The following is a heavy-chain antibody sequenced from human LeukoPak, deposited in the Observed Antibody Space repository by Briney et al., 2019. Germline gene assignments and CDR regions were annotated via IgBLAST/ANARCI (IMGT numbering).Heavy chain of an antibody. CDR3: AKSSMVRGVIVPFDY. CDR2: IYSGGDT. D-gene: IGHD3-10*01. V-gene: IGHV3-53*01. J-gene: IGHJ4*02. Sequence: GGSLRLSCAASGFTVSSNYMNWVRQAPGKGLEWVSIIYSGGDTYYAHSVKGRFTISRDNSKNTLYLQMNSLRAEDTAVYYCAKSSMVRGVIVPFDYWGQGTLVTVSS. CDR1: GFTVSSNY.